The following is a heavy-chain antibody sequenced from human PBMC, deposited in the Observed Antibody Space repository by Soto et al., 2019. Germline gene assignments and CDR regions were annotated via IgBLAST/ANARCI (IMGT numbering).Heavy chain of an antibody. Sequence: GASVKVSCKASGGTFSSYAISWVRQAPGQGLEWMGGIIPIFGTANYAQKFQGRVTITADESTSTAYMELSSLRSEDTAVYYCARYYYDSSGYYYYFDFWGQGTQVTVSS. CDR3: ARYYYDSSGYYYYFDF. V-gene: IGHV1-69*13. D-gene: IGHD3-22*01. CDR1: GGTFSSYA. J-gene: IGHJ4*02. CDR2: IIPIFGTA.